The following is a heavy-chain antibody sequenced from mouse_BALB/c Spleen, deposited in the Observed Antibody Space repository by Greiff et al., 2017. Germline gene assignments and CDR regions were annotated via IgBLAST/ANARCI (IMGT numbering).Heavy chain of an antibody. V-gene: IGHV14-1*02. CDR1: GFNIKDYY. D-gene: IGHD2-2*01. CDR2: IDPENGNT. CDR3: ARQRDGYDGFAY. J-gene: IGHJ3*01. Sequence: EVKLVESGAELVRPGALVKLSCKASGFNIKDYYMHWVKQRPEQGLEWIGWIDPENGNTIYDPKFQGKASITADTSSNTAYLQLSSLTSEDTAVYYCARQRDGYDGFAYWGQGTLVTVSA.